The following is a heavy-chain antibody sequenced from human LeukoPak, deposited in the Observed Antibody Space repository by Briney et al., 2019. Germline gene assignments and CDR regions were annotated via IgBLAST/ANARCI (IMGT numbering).Heavy chain of an antibody. V-gene: IGHV3-48*01. CDR2: ISSSSSTI. D-gene: IGHD6-19*01. CDR3: ARSPNYEFSSGWSRGDYFDY. J-gene: IGHJ4*02. Sequence: GGSLRLSCAASGFTFSSYSMNWVRQAPGKGLEWVSYISSSSSTIYYADSVKGRFTISRDNAKNSLYPQMNSLRAEDTAVYYCARSPNYEFSSGWSRGDYFDYWGQGTLVTVSS. CDR1: GFTFSSYS.